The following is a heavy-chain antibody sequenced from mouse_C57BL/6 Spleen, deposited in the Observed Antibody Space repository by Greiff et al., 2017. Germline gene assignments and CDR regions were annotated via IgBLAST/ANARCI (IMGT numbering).Heavy chain of an antibody. J-gene: IGHJ4*01. Sequence: QVQLQQPGAELVMPGASVKLSCKASGFTFTSYWMHWVKQRPGQGLEWIGEIDSSDSYTNYNQKFKGKSTLTVDKSSSTAYMQLSSLTSEDSAVNYCARRSNYYAMDYWGQGTSVTVSS. CDR1: GFTFTSYW. CDR3: ARRSNYYAMDY. V-gene: IGHV1-69*01. CDR2: IDSSDSYT. D-gene: IGHD2-5*01.